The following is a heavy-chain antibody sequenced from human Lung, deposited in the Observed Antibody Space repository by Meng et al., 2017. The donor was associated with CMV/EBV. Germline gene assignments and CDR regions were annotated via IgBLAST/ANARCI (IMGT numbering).Heavy chain of an antibody. CDR3: ARDRGVVVPAAKYYYYGMDV. CDR2: ISSSGSTI. V-gene: IGHV3-48*03. CDR1: GFSFSSYG. D-gene: IGHD2-2*01. J-gene: IGHJ6*02. Sequence: SCAASGFSFSSYGMSWVRQAPGKGLEWVSYISSSGSTIYYADSVKGRFTISRDNAKNSLYLQMNSLRAEDTAVYYCARDRGVVVPAAKYYYYGMDVWXQGTTVTVSS.